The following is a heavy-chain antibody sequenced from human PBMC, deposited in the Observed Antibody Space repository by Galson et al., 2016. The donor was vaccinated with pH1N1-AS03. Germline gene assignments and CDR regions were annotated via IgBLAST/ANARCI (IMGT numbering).Heavy chain of an antibody. V-gene: IGHV4-59*08. CDR2: IFHSGRT. D-gene: IGHD2-8*02. Sequence: ETLSLTCTVSGGSVSSYHWSWIRQPPGKGLEWIGYIFHSGRTNSNPSLKSRVTISIDTSTNQFSLELSSVTAADTSVYFCARRFVERLVDDLSEAFDMWGPGTMVTVSS. CDR3: ARRFVERLVDDLSEAFDM. CDR1: GGSVSSYH. J-gene: IGHJ3*02.